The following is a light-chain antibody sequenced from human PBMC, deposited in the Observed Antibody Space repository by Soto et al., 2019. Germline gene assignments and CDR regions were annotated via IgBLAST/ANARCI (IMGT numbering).Light chain of an antibody. Sequence: DIQMTQSPSSLSASVGDRVTITCRASQTISNYLNWYQKKPGKAPKLLIYAASSLQRGVPSRFSGSGSGTDFTLTISSLQPDDFATYYCQQYNSYYTFGQGTKVDIK. J-gene: IGKJ2*01. CDR2: AAS. CDR3: QQYNSYYT. CDR1: QTISNY. V-gene: IGKV1-16*01.